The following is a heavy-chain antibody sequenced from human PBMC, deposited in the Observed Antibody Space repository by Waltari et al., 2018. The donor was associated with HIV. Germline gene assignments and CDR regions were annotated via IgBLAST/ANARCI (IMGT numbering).Heavy chain of an antibody. Sequence: QVHLVESGGGGVQPGRSLRLSCEASGFTFSGDDIHWVRQAPGKGLEWVAVVWFDGSNEYYADSVRGRFTISRDSSKNTVYLQMNSLRAEDTAVYYCTRDLVEMASTYYSYYGMDVWGQGTTVTVSS. CDR3: TRDLVEMASTYYSYYGMDV. CDR1: GFTFSGDD. V-gene: IGHV3-33*01. D-gene: IGHD3-3*01. J-gene: IGHJ6*02. CDR2: VWFDGSNE.